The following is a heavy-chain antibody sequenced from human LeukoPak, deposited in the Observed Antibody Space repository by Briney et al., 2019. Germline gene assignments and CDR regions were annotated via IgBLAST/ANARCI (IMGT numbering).Heavy chain of an antibody. CDR1: GGSISSYY. CDR3: ARGLGPTGVYYYYYMDV. Sequence: SETLSLTCTVSGGSISSYYWSWIRQPAGKGLEWIGRIYTSGSTNYNPSLKSRVTMSVDTSKNQFSLKLSSVAAADTAVYYCARGLGPTGVYYYYYMDVWGKGTTVTVSS. J-gene: IGHJ6*03. CDR2: IYTSGST. D-gene: IGHD7-27*01. V-gene: IGHV4-4*07.